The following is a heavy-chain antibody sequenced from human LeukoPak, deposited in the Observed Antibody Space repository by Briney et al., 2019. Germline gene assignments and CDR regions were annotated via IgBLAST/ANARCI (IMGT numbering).Heavy chain of an antibody. CDR2: ISSDNTYT. Sequence: KSGGSLRLSCAVSGFTSSDYFMSWVRQAPGKEMECVSYISSDNTYTNYADSVRGRFTISRDSAKNSLYLQMNSLRAEDTAVYYCARSAPATAITDYWGQGTLVTVSS. V-gene: IGHV3-11*06. J-gene: IGHJ4*02. D-gene: IGHD2-2*02. CDR3: ARSAPATAITDY. CDR1: GFTSSDYF.